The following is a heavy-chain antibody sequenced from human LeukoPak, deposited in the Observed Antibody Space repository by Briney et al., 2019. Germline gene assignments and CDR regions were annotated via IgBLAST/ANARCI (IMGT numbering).Heavy chain of an antibody. V-gene: IGHV3-23*01. Sequence: GGSLRLSCAASGFTFSSYAMSWVRQAPGKGLEWVSAISGSGGSTYYADSVKGRFTISRDNSKNTLYLQMNSLRAEDTAVYYCARHWTGTKSFDYWGQGTLVTVSS. CDR2: ISGSGGST. CDR1: GFTFSSYA. CDR3: ARHWTGTKSFDY. J-gene: IGHJ4*02. D-gene: IGHD1-14*01.